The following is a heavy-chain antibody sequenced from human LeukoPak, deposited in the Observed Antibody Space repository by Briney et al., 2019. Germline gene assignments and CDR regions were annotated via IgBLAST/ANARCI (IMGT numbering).Heavy chain of an antibody. CDR3: AKDSVVMPAGWFDP. J-gene: IGHJ5*02. CDR2: INPSGGST. V-gene: IGHV1-46*01. CDR1: GYTFTSYY. Sequence: ASVKVSCKASGYTFTSYYMHWVRQAPGQGLEWMGIINPSGGSTSYAQKFQGRVTMTRDTSTSTVYMELSSLRADDTAVYYCAKDSVVMPAGWFDPWGQGTLVTVSS. D-gene: IGHD2-2*01.